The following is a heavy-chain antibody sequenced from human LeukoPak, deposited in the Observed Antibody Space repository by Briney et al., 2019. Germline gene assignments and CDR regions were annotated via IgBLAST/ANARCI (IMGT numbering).Heavy chain of an antibody. CDR1: GYTFTSYY. D-gene: IGHD3-16*01. CDR3: ARVSGITFGGVTLSAFDI. J-gene: IGHJ3*02. Sequence: ASVMVSCKASGYTFTSYYLHWVRQAPGQGLEWMGVINPSGGSTSYAQKFQGRVTMTTDTSTSTAYMELRSLRSDDTAVYYCARVSGITFGGVTLSAFDIWGQGTMVTVSS. V-gene: IGHV1-46*01. CDR2: INPSGGST.